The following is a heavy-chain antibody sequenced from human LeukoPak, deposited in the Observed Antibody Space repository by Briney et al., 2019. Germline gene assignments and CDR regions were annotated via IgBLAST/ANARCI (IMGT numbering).Heavy chain of an antibody. CDR1: GGSISSSSYY. CDR2: IYYSGST. J-gene: IGHJ4*02. V-gene: IGHV4-39*07. CDR3: ARDYDILTGYYKAGFDY. D-gene: IGHD3-9*01. Sequence: SETLSLTCTVSGGSISSSSYYWGWIRQPPGKGLEWIGSIYYSGSTYYNPSLKSRVTISVDTSKNQFSLELSSVTAADTAVYYCARDYDILTGYYKAGFDYWGQGTLVTVSS.